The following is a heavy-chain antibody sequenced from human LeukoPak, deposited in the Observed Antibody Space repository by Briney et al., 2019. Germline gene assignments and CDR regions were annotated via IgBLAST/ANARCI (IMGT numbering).Heavy chain of an antibody. CDR2: IYYSGST. J-gene: IGHJ5*02. D-gene: IGHD3-9*01. CDR1: GGSISSYY. CDR3: ARGTHYDILTGLIPTGGWFDP. Sequence: PLETLSLTCTVSGGSISSYYRSWIRQPPGKGLEWIGYIYYSGSTNYNPSLKSRVTISVDTSKNQFSLKLSSVTAADTAVYYCARGTHYDILTGLIPTGGWFDPWGQGTLVTVSS. V-gene: IGHV4-59*01.